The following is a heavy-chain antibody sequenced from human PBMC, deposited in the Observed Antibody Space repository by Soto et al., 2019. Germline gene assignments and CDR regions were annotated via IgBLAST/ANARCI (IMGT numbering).Heavy chain of an antibody. D-gene: IGHD3-16*02. CDR1: GGSISSSSYY. V-gene: IGHV4-39*02. J-gene: IGHJ3*02. Sequence: PSETLSLTCTVSGGSISSSSYYWGWIRQPPGKGLEWIGSIYYSGSTYYNPSLKSRVTISVDTSKNQFSLKLSSVTAADTAVYYCAKDVWWSYRRFDAFDIWGQGTMVTVSS. CDR3: AKDVWWSYRRFDAFDI. CDR2: IYYSGST.